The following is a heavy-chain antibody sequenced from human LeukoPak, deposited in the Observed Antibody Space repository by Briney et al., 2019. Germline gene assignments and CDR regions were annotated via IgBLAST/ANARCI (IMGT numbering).Heavy chain of an antibody. CDR1: GFPFSNYW. CDR3: VRHGGYSTFDY. J-gene: IGHJ4*02. V-gene: IGHV3-7*01. CDR2: MKKDGSEI. Sequence: PGGSLRLSCAGSGFPFSNYWMAWVRQAPGKGLEWVSNMKKDGSEINYVDSVKGRSTISRDNAKNSLDLQMNSLRVDDTAVYYCVRHGGYSTFDYWGQGTLVIVSS. D-gene: IGHD4-23*01.